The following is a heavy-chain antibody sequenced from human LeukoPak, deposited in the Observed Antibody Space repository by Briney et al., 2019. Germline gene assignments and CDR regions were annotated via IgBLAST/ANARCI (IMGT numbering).Heavy chain of an antibody. V-gene: IGHV1-2*02. CDR3: ARGLGYYGSGSYYETFDY. CDR2: INPNSGGT. Sequence: ASVKVSCKASGYTFTGYYMHWVRQAPGQGLEWMGWINPNSGGTNYAQKFQGRVTMTGDTSISTAYMELSRLRSDDTAVYYCARGLGYYGSGSYYETFDYWGQGTLVTVSS. D-gene: IGHD3-10*01. CDR1: GYTFTGYY. J-gene: IGHJ4*02.